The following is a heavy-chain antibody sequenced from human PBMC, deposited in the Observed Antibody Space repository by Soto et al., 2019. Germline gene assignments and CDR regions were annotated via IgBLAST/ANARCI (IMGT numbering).Heavy chain of an antibody. Sequence: LETLSLTWTVSGGSISSYYWIWIRQPPGKGLEWIGYIYYSGSTNYNPSLKSRVTISVDTSKNQFSLKLSSVTAADTAVYYCARAGSSYYYYGMDVWGQGTTVTVSS. V-gene: IGHV4-59*01. CDR3: ARAGSSYYYYGMDV. CDR2: IYYSGST. J-gene: IGHJ6*02. CDR1: GGSISSYY.